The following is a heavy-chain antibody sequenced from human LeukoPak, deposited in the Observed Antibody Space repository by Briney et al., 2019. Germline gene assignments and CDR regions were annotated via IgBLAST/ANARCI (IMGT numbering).Heavy chain of an antibody. J-gene: IGHJ4*02. CDR3: ARAGGYSYGYAFDY. CDR1: GGSISSHY. D-gene: IGHD5-18*01. V-gene: IGHV4-59*11. CDR2: IYYSGST. Sequence: SETLSLTCTVSGGSISSHYWSWIRQPPGKGLEWIGYIYYSGSTNYNPSLKSRVTISVDTSKNQFSLKLSSVTVADTAVYYCARAGGYSYGYAFDYWGQGTLVTVSS.